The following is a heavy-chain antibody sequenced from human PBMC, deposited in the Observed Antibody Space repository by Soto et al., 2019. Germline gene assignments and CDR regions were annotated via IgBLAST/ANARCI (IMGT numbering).Heavy chain of an antibody. CDR3: ARVSVSSYHFDY. V-gene: IGHV3-74*01. J-gene: IGHJ4*02. D-gene: IGHD6-6*01. CDR1: GFTFSSYW. CDR2: INPDGSST. Sequence: EVQLVESGGGLVQPGGSLRLSCAASGFTFSSYWMHWVRQAPGKGLVWVSRINPDGSSTSYADSVKGRFTISRDNAKNPLYLQMNSLRAEDTAVYYCARVSVSSYHFDYWGQGTLVTVSS.